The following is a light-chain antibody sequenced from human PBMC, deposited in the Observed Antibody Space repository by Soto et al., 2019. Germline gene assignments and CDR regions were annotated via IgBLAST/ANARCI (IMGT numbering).Light chain of an antibody. V-gene: IGLV2-11*01. CDR1: SSDVGGYNY. CDR3: CSYAGSYTLV. J-gene: IGLJ2*01. Sequence: QSVLTQPRSVSGSPGQSVTISCTGTSSDVGGYNYVSWYQQHPGKAHKVMIYDVSKRPSGVPDRFSGSKSGNTASLTISGLQAEDEADYYCCSYAGSYTLVFGGGTKLTVL. CDR2: DVS.